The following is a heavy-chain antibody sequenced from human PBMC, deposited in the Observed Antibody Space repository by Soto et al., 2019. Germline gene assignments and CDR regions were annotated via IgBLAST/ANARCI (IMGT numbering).Heavy chain of an antibody. CDR1: GFTFSSYS. J-gene: IGHJ4*02. V-gene: IGHV3-21*01. D-gene: IGHD6-13*01. CDR2: ISSSSSYI. CDR3: ARDGGYSSSWYLFDY. Sequence: GGSLRLSCAASGFTFSSYSMNWVRQAPGKGLEWVSSISSSSSYIYYADSVKGRFTISRDNAKNSLYLKMNSLRAEDTAVYYCARDGGYSSSWYLFDYWGQGTLVTVSS.